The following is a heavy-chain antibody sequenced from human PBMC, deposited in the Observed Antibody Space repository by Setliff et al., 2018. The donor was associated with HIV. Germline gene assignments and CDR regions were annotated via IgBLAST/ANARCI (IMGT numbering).Heavy chain of an antibody. Sequence: SETLSLTCTVSGGSISSGSYYWSWIRQPAGKGLEWIGRIYTSGSTNYNPSLNSRVTISVDTSKNPFSLKLRSVTAADTAVYYCARETYYYDNPQYYYYYMDVWGKGTTVTVSS. V-gene: IGHV4-61*02. CDR2: IYTSGST. CDR3: ARETYYYDNPQYYYYYMDV. D-gene: IGHD3-22*01. CDR1: GGSISSGSYY. J-gene: IGHJ6*03.